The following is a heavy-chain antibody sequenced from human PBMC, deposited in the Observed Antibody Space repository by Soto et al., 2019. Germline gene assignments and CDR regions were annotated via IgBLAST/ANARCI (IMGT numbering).Heavy chain of an antibody. J-gene: IGHJ4*02. Sequence: QITLKESGPTLVEPTQTLTLTCTFSGFSFSTKGVTVGWIRQPPGKALQWLALIYWDDDKRYSPSLKSRLTITKAASKVQVVLTMTNLGPVDTATYYCVHSWADYSGSGNYGPPEYWGQGTLVTVSS. V-gene: IGHV2-5*02. CDR2: IYWDDDK. CDR1: GFSFSTKGVT. D-gene: IGHD3-10*01. CDR3: VHSWADYSGSGNYGPPEY.